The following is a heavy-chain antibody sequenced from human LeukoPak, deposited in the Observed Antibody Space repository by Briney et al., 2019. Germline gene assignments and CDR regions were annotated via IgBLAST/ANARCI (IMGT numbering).Heavy chain of an antibody. Sequence: QTLSLTCAISGDSVSSNSVAWNWIRQSPSRGLEWLGRTYYRSKWFYDYALSVKSRITINPDTSKNHFSLQLNSVTPEDTAVYYCAREGPGFDYWGQGTLVTVSS. CDR1: GDSVSSNSVA. J-gene: IGHJ4*02. CDR2: TYYRSKWFY. CDR3: AREGPGFDY. V-gene: IGHV6-1*01.